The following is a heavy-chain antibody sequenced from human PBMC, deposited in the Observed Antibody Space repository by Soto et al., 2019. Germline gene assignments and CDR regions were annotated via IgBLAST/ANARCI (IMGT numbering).Heavy chain of an antibody. D-gene: IGHD6-19*01. CDR2: ISDTGGST. Sequence: EVQLLESGGGLIQPGGSLRLSCAASGFTFNNYAMSWVRQAPGKGLEWVSAISDTGGSTYFADSVKGRFTISRDNSKNTLYLQMNSLRAEDTAVYYCAKKGFPGGGWHCPCYFDYWGQGTLVTVSS. CDR1: GFTFNNYA. J-gene: IGHJ4*02. CDR3: AKKGFPGGGWHCPCYFDY. V-gene: IGHV3-23*01.